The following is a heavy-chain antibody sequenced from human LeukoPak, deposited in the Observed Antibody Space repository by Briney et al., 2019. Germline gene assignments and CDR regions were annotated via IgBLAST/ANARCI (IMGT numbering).Heavy chain of an antibody. D-gene: IGHD4-17*01. CDR1: GYTFTSYY. CDR3: ARDMLPVTTRTTPGS. J-gene: IGHJ5*02. Sequence: ASVKVSCKASGYTFTSYYMHWVRQAPGQGLEWMGIINPSGGSTSYAQKFQGRVTMTRDTSISTAYMELSSLRSDDTAVYYCARDMLPVTTRTTPGSWGQGTLVTVSS. CDR2: INPSGGST. V-gene: IGHV1-46*01.